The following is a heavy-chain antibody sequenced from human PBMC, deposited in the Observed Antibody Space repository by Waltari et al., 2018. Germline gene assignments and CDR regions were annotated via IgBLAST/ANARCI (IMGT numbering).Heavy chain of an antibody. J-gene: IGHJ4*02. D-gene: IGHD2-2*01. CDR1: GYTFTSYG. CDR2: ISAYNGNT. CDR3: ARDRHKGYCSSTSCYPFDY. Sequence: QVQLVQSGAEVKKPGASVKVSCKASGYTFTSYGISWVRQAPGHGLEWMGWISAYNGNTNYAQKLQGRVTMTTDTSTSTAYMELRSLRSDDTAVYYCARDRHKGYCSSTSCYPFDYWGQGTLVTVSS. V-gene: IGHV1-18*01.